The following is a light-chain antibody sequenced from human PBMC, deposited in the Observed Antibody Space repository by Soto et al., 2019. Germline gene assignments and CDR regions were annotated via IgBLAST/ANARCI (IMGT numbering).Light chain of an antibody. CDR2: GAS. CDR3: QQYHNWPPKYT. V-gene: IGKV3-20*01. Sequence: EIVLTQSPGTLSLSPGERATLSCRASQSVGSSLSWYQQKPGQAPRLLFYGASNRATAIPDRFSGSGSGTDFTLIINRLEPEDSAVYYCQQYHNWPPKYTFGQGTKVDI. CDR1: QSVGSS. J-gene: IGKJ2*01.